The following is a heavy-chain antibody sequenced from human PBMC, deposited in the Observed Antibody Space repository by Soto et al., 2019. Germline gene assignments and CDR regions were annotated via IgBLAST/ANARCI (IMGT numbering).Heavy chain of an antibody. V-gene: IGHV1-69*02. CDR3: ARNVKVPAAIKNYYYMDV. D-gene: IGHD2-2*01. Sequence: ASVKVSCKASGGTFSSYTISWVRQAPGQGLEWMGRIIPILGIANYAQKFQGRVTITADKSTSTAYMELSSLRSEDTAVYYCARNVKVPAAIKNYYYMDVWGKGTTVTVSS. J-gene: IGHJ6*03. CDR2: IIPILGIA. CDR1: GGTFSSYT.